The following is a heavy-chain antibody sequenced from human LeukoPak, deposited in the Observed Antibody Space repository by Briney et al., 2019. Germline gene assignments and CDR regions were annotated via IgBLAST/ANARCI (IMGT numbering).Heavy chain of an antibody. CDR1: GYTFTSYG. Sequence: GASVKVSCKASGYTFTSYGISWVRQAPGQGLEWMGWISAYNGNTNYAQKLQGRVTMTTDTSTSTAYMELRSLRSDDTAVYYCARDRATTVTTWAEIDYWGRGTLVTVSS. CDR3: ARDRATTVTTWAEIDY. V-gene: IGHV1-18*01. J-gene: IGHJ4*02. CDR2: ISAYNGNT. D-gene: IGHD4-17*01.